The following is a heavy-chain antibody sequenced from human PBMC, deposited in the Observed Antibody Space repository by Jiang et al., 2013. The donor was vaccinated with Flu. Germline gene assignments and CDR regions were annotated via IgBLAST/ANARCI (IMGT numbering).Heavy chain of an antibody. Sequence: VSCKASGYTFTSYAMHWVRQAPGQRLEWMGWINAGNGNTKYSQKFQGRVTITRDTSASTAYMELSSLRSEDTAVYYCAREETLGYCSGGSCETSFDYWGQGTLVTVSS. CDR1: GYTFTSYA. J-gene: IGHJ4*02. CDR2: INAGNGNT. V-gene: IGHV1-3*01. CDR3: AREETLGYCSGGSCETSFDY. D-gene: IGHD2-15*01.